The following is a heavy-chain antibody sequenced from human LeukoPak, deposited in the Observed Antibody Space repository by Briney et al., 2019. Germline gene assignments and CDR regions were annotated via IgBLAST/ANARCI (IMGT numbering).Heavy chain of an antibody. CDR2: IYYSGTT. CDR1: GGSISSGDYY. D-gene: IGHD3-10*01. Sequence: PSETLSLTCTVSGGSISSGDYYWSWLRQHPGKGLDWIGYIYYSGTTYYNPSLKSRFTISVDTSNNRFSLELSSVTAADTAVYYCARDHMVRQPLWGQGTLVTVSS. J-gene: IGHJ4*02. CDR3: ARDHMVRQPL. V-gene: IGHV4-31*03.